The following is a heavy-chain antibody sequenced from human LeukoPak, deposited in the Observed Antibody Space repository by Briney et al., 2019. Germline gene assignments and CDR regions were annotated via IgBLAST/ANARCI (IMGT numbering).Heavy chain of an antibody. V-gene: IGHV3-9*01. CDR1: GFTFDDYA. D-gene: IGHD6-13*01. CDR2: ISWNSGSI. Sequence: HPGRSLRRSCAASGFTFDDYAMHWVRQAPGKGLEWVSGISWNSGSIGYADSVKGRFTISRDNAKNSLYLQMNSLRAEDTALYYCAKGAVIAATNYNWFDPWGQGTLVTVSS. J-gene: IGHJ5*02. CDR3: AKGAVIAATNYNWFDP.